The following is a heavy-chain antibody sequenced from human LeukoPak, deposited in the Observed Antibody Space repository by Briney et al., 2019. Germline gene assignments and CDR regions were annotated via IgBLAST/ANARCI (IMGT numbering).Heavy chain of an antibody. Sequence: ASVKVSCKASGYTFTGYYMHWVRQAPGQGLEWMGWINPNSGGTNYAQKFQGRVTMTRDTSISTAYMELSRLRSDDTAVYYCARRTPPPAYSSGWYEYYYYMDVWGKGTTVTISS. CDR1: GYTFTGYY. J-gene: IGHJ6*03. CDR3: ARRTPPPAYSSGWYEYYYYMDV. D-gene: IGHD6-19*01. V-gene: IGHV1-2*02. CDR2: INPNSGGT.